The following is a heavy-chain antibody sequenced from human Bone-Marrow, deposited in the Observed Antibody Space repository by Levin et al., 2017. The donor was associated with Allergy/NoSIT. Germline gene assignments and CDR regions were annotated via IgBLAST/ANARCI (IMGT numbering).Heavy chain of an antibody. CDR2: ISSSSDYI. Sequence: GESLKISCAASGFTFSFYSMNWVRQAPGKGLQWVSSISSSSDYIYYADSVKGRFTISRDDAKNSLYLQMNSLRAEDTAVYYCARAEDLDYWGQGTLVTVSS. CDR3: ARAEDLDY. CDR1: GFTFSFYS. V-gene: IGHV3-21*01. D-gene: IGHD2-15*01. J-gene: IGHJ4*02.